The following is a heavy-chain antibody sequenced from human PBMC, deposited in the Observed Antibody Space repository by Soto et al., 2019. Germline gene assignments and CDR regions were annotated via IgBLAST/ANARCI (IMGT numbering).Heavy chain of an antibody. Sequence: PGGSLRLSCAATGFTFSSDAVNWVRQTPEKGLEWVSGISGSGDITYYADSVKGRFTISRDNSKNTLFLQLNSLRAEDTAVYYCARVSTAYYYGMDVWGQGTTVTVSS. J-gene: IGHJ6*02. CDR2: ISGSGDIT. V-gene: IGHV3-23*01. CDR3: ARVSTAYYYGMDV. CDR1: GFTFSSDA.